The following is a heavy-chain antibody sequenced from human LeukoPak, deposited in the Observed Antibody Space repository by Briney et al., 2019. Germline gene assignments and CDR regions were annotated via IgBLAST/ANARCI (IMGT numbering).Heavy chain of an antibody. Sequence: SVKGRFTISRDNSKNTLYLQMNSLRSEDTAVYYCARGKVRGVNLYYYYYMDVWGKGTTVTISS. D-gene: IGHD3-10*01. J-gene: IGHJ6*03. V-gene: IGHV3-30*01. CDR3: ARGKVRGVNLYYYYYMDV.